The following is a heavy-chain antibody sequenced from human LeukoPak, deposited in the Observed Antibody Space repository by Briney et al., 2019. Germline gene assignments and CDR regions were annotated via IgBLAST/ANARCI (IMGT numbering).Heavy chain of an antibody. J-gene: IGHJ6*03. Sequence: HGESLKISCKGSGYSFTSYWIGWVRQMPGKGLEWMGIIYPGESDTRYSPSFQGQVTISADKSNSTSYLQWSSLKASDTAMYYCARRGEYCSSTSCYRYYYYMDVWGKGTTVTVSS. D-gene: IGHD2-2*01. CDR1: GYSFTSYW. CDR2: IYPGESDT. V-gene: IGHV5-51*01. CDR3: ARRGEYCSSTSCYRYYYYMDV.